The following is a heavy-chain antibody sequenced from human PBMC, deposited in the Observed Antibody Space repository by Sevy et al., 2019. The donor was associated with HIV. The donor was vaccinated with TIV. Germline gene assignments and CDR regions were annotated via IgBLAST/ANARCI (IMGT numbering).Heavy chain of an antibody. Sequence: KQSQTLSLTCVISGDSVSSNRAAWNWIRQSPSRGLEWLGRTYYRSKWYTDYAVSVKSRITINPDTSKNQVSLQLNSETPEDTAVYYCTRGAHSLDYWGQGTLVTVSS. D-gene: IGHD2-15*01. CDR3: TRGAHSLDY. V-gene: IGHV6-1*01. CDR2: TYYRSKWYT. J-gene: IGHJ4*02. CDR1: GDSVSSNRAA.